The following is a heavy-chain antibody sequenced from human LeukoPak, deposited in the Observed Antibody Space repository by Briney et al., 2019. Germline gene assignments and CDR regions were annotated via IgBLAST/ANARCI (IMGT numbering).Heavy chain of an antibody. D-gene: IGHD6-6*01. J-gene: IGHJ4*02. V-gene: IGHV3-15*04. CDR2: IAVTPDGPAT. CDR1: GFTFNLAW. CDR3: VWSSTWDKRFYLDQ. Sequence: GGSLRLSCAASGFTFNLAWMSWVRQTPGKGLQWVARIAVTPDGPATDYATPVRGRFTISRDDSRDMVYLQMSSLRTDDTAVYYCVWSSTWDKRFYLDQWGQGTLVTVSS.